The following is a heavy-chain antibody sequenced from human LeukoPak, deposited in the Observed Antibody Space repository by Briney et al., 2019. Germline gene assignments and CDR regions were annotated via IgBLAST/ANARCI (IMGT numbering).Heavy chain of an antibody. CDR1: GFTFSSYA. V-gene: IGHV3-30*04. CDR2: ISYDGSNK. J-gene: IGHJ3*02. CDR3: ARSTAAAGYAFDI. D-gene: IGHD6-13*01. Sequence: GGSLRLSCAASGFTFSSYAMHWVRQAPGKGLEWVAVISYDGSNKYYADSVKGRFTISRDNAKNSLYLQMNSPRAEDTAVYYCARSTAAAGYAFDIWGQGTMVTVSS.